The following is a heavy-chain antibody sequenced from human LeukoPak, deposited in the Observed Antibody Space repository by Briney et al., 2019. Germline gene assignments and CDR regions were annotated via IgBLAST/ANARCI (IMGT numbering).Heavy chain of an antibody. Sequence: PGGSLRLSCSASGFTFSSYAMHWVRQAPGKGLEYVSAINSNGGITFYADSMEGRFTISRDDSKNTLYLQMSSLRAEDTAIYYCVKGVAARLDYWGQGTLVTVSS. CDR3: VKGVAARLDY. V-gene: IGHV3-64D*09. CDR1: GFTFSSYA. J-gene: IGHJ4*02. CDR2: INSNGGIT. D-gene: IGHD6-6*01.